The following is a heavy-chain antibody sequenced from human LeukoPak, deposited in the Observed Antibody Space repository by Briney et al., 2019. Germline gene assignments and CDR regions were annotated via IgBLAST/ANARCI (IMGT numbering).Heavy chain of an antibody. CDR3: ARVFCGGGTCYSRGLIDS. CDR1: GYTFTSYY. CDR2: ISPSDGTT. V-gene: IGHV1-46*01. Sequence: GASVKVSCKASGYTFTSYYMQWVRQAPGQGLEWMGIISPSDGTTYYIQKFQGRVTITRDTSTSTVYMELSSLRSGDTAIYYCARVFCGGGTCYSRGLIDSWGQGTLVTVSS. D-gene: IGHD2-15*01. J-gene: IGHJ4*02.